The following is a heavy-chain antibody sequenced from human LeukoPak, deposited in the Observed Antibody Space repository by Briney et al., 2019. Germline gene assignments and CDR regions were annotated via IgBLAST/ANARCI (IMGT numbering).Heavy chain of an antibody. CDR1: GFTVSSNY. Sequence: GGSLRLSCAASGFTVSSNYMSWVRQAPGKGLEWVSAISGSGGSTYYADSVKGRFTISRDNSKNTLYLQMNSLRAEDTAVYYCAKDLNFWSGYYTLDYWGQGTLVTVSS. CDR2: ISGSGGST. CDR3: AKDLNFWSGYYTLDY. J-gene: IGHJ4*02. V-gene: IGHV3-23*01. D-gene: IGHD3-3*01.